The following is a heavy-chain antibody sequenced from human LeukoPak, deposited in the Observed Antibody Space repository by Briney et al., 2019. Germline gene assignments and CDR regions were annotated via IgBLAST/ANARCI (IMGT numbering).Heavy chain of an antibody. J-gene: IGHJ4*02. CDR2: IYYSGST. Sequence: SETLSLTCTVSGGSISSSSYYWGWIRQPPGKGLEWIGSIYYSGSTYYNPSLKSRVTISVDTSKNQFSLKLSSATAADTAVYYCARLEYSYGYSVDYWGQGTLVTVSS. D-gene: IGHD5-18*01. V-gene: IGHV4-39*01. CDR1: GGSISSSSYY. CDR3: ARLEYSYGYSVDY.